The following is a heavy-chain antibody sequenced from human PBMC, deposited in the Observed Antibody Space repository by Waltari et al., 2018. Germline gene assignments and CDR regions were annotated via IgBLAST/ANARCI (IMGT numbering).Heavy chain of an antibody. J-gene: IGHJ4*02. CDR1: GFSISEYY. V-gene: IGHV3-72*01. Sequence: VRLVESGGTVVQPGGPLRLSCTASGFSISEYYMDWLRQAPGTGLSSVGRSRDRAHSYSTDYGASVEGRFTISRDEAKNSLYLQMDRLKTDDTAVYFCSRAIFSSGFYYLDYWGQGTLVTVSS. D-gene: IGHD3-22*01. CDR2: SRDRAHSYST. CDR3: SRAIFSSGFYYLDY.